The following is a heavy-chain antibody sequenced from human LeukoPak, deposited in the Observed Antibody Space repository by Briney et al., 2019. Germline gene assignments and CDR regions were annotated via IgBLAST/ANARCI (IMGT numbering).Heavy chain of an antibody. CDR3: ARGTRITMIVVVIERAFDI. CDR1: GGSFSGYY. J-gene: IGHJ3*02. D-gene: IGHD3-22*01. CDR2: INHSGST. V-gene: IGHV4-34*01. Sequence: PSETLSLTCAVYGGSFSGYYWSWVRQPPGKGLEWIGEINHSGSTNYNPSLKSRVTISVDTSKNQFSLKLSSVTAAATAVYYCARGTRITMIVVVIERAFDIWGQGTMVTVSS.